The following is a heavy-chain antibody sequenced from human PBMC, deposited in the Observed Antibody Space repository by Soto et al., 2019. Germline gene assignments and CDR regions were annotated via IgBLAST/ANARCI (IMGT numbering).Heavy chain of an antibody. CDR2: VFYSGST. CDR1: GGSIKDYY. CDR3: ARGVDRQWADY. D-gene: IGHD6-19*01. Sequence: LSLTCTVSGGSIKDYYWTWIRQPPGKGLEWLGYVFYSGSTDYNPSLKSRVTISVDTPKNQFSLKLSSVTAADTAVYYCARGVDRQWADYWGQGTLVTVSS. J-gene: IGHJ4*02. V-gene: IGHV4-59*01.